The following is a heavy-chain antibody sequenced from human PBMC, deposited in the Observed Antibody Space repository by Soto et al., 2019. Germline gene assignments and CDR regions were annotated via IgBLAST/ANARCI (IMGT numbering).Heavy chain of an antibody. V-gene: IGHV3-9*01. D-gene: IGHD3-10*01. J-gene: IGHJ4*02. CDR3: ANLPLYGSGFDC. Sequence: EVQLVESGGGLVQPGGSLRLSCAASGFTFDDYAIHWVRQAPGKGLEWVSGISWNGAATGYADSVKGRFTISRDNAKNTLYLQMNSPGSDDTAIYYCANLPLYGSGFDCWGLGTLVTVSS. CDR1: GFTFDDYA. CDR2: ISWNGAAT.